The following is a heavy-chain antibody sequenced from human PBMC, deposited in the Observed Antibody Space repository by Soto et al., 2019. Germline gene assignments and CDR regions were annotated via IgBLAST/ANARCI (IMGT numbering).Heavy chain of an antibody. CDR3: ARGTIAVAGTHFGNFGYYYYGMDV. Sequence: PSETLSLTCAVYGGSFSGYYWDWIRQPPGKGLEWIGEINHSGSTNYNPSLKSRVTISVDTSKNQFSLKLSSVTAADTAVYYCARGTIAVAGTHFGNFGYYYYGMDVWGQGTTVTVSS. D-gene: IGHD6-19*01. J-gene: IGHJ6*02. CDR2: INHSGST. CDR1: GGSFSGYY. V-gene: IGHV4-34*01.